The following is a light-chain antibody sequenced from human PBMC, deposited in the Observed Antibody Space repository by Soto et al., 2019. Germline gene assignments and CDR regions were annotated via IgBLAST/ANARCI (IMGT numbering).Light chain of an antibody. J-gene: IGKJ1*01. V-gene: IGKV1-5*01. Sequence: IQMTQSPSTLSASVGDTVTVTCRASQSIGRWLAWYQQKPGKAPKLLIFDASTLENGVPARFSGSRSGPEFSLTISSLQPDDFATYYCQQYYSYWTFGQGTKVEIK. CDR3: QQYYSYWT. CDR2: DAS. CDR1: QSIGRW.